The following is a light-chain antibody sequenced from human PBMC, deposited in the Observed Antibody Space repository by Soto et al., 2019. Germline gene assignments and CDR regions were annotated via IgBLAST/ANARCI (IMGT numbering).Light chain of an antibody. CDR1: SSDVGSYNL. V-gene: IGLV2-23*02. CDR2: EVS. CDR3: CSYAGSSTWV. J-gene: IGLJ3*02. Sequence: QSALTQPASVSGSPGQSITISCTGTSSDVGSYNLVSWYQQHPGKAPKLMIDEVSKRPSGVSNHFSGSKSGNTASLTISGLQAEDEADYYCCSYAGSSTWVFGGGTKLTVL.